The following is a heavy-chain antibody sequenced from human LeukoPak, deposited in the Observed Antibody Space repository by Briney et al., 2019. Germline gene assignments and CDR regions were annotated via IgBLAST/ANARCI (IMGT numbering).Heavy chain of an antibody. J-gene: IGHJ4*02. CDR2: ISYDGSNK. V-gene: IGHV3-30*03. CDR1: GFTFSSYE. CDR3: ATIAAAGIVIDY. D-gene: IGHD6-13*01. Sequence: GGSLRLSCAASGFTFSSYEMNWVRQAPGKGLEWVAVISYDGSNKYYADSVKGRFTISRDNSKNTLYLQMNSLRAEDTAVYYCATIAAAGIVIDYWGQGTLVTVSS.